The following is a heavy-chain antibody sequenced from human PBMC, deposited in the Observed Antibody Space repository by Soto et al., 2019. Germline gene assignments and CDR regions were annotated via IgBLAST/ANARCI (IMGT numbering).Heavy chain of an antibody. CDR1: GGSISNYY. Sequence: QVQLQESGPGLVKPSETLSLTCTVSGGSISNYYWSWIRQPPGKGLEWIGYIYYSGSPNYNPSLKSPVTISVDTSTTQFSLKLSSVTAADTAVYYCARRYGSSFDIWGQGTMVTVSS. J-gene: IGHJ3*02. CDR2: IYYSGSP. V-gene: IGHV4-59*01. CDR3: ARRYGSSFDI. D-gene: IGHD6-19*01.